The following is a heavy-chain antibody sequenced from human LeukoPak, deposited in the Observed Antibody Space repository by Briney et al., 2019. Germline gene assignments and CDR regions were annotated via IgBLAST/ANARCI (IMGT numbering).Heavy chain of an antibody. V-gene: IGHV3-21*01. CDR3: ARYYGGDASDY. CDR2: ISGSSSYI. J-gene: IGHJ4*02. Sequence: PGGSLRLSCAASGFTFSSYSMNWVRQAPGKGLEWVSSISGSSSYIYYADSVKGRFTISRDNAKNSLYLQMNSLRAEDTAVYYCARYYGGDASDYWGQGTLVTVSS. CDR1: GFTFSSYS. D-gene: IGHD4-23*01.